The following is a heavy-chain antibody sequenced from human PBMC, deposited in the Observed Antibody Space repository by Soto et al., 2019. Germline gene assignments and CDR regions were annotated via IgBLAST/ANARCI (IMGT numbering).Heavy chain of an antibody. CDR3: ARQIRNYDSWSNKYYYYGLDV. CDR2: IYPGDSDT. Sequence: PGESLKISCKGSESSFRNYWIAWVRQIPGKGLEWMGIIYPGDSDTRYSPSFQGQVTISADKSISTAHLQWSSLKASDTAMYYCARQIRNYDSWSNKYYYYGLDVWGQGTTVTVSS. D-gene: IGHD3-3*01. V-gene: IGHV5-51*01. J-gene: IGHJ6*02. CDR1: ESSFRNYW.